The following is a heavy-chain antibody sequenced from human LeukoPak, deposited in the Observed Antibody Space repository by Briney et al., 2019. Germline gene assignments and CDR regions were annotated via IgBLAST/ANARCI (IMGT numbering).Heavy chain of an antibody. V-gene: IGHV4-34*01. J-gene: IGHJ4*02. CDR3: ARSKDRSAKNLDY. D-gene: IGHD6-19*01. Sequence: SDPMSLICAVYGRSFRGYYWRWIRQPPGKGLEWIGEINHSGSTNYNPSLKSRVTISVDTSKNHFSLKLSSVNAADTAVYYCARSKDRSAKNLDYWGQGTLVTVSS. CDR2: INHSGST. CDR1: GRSFRGYY.